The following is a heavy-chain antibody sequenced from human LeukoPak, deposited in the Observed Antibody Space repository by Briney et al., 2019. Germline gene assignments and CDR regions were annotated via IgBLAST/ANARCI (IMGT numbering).Heavy chain of an antibody. CDR1: GFTFDDYG. CDR2: INWNGGIT. Sequence: GGSLRLSCAASGFTFDDYGMSWVRQAPGKGLEWVSGINWNGGITGYADSVKGRFTISRDNAKNSLYLQMNSLRAEDTAVYYCARTQYYDILTGPENFDYWGQGTLVTVSS. D-gene: IGHD3-9*01. V-gene: IGHV3-20*04. CDR3: ARTQYYDILTGPENFDY. J-gene: IGHJ4*02.